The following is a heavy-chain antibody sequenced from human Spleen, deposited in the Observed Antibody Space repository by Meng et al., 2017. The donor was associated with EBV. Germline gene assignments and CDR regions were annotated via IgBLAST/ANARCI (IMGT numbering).Heavy chain of an antibody. CDR2: ITPMFGAA. CDR3: AKKSCPGGTCYDNRGWFDP. Sequence: QVQVVQAGAEVRKPGSSVKVSCKASGGTLSSDTITWVRQAPGQGFETMGEITPMFGAATYALKFQGRLSIIADESPGTVYMDLRSLTSEDAAVYYCAKKSCPGGTCYDNRGWFDPWGQGALVTVSS. J-gene: IGHJ5*02. CDR1: GGTLSSDT. V-gene: IGHV1-69*01. D-gene: IGHD2-8*02.